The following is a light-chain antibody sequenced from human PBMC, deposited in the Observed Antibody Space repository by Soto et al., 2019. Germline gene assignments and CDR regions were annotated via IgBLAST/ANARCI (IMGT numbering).Light chain of an antibody. J-gene: IGKJ1*01. CDR3: QQYNSYRA. CDR1: QGISNY. CDR2: AAS. Sequence: DIQLTQSPSFLSASVGDRVTITCRASQGISNYLAWYQQRPGKAPKLLIYAASTLQTGVPSRFSGSGSGTEFTLTISSLQPDDFATYYCQQYNSYRAFGQGTKVDIK. V-gene: IGKV1-9*01.